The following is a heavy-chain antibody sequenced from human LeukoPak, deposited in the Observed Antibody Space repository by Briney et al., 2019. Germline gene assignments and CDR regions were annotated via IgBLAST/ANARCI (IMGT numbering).Heavy chain of an antibody. V-gene: IGHV3-11*01. J-gene: IGHJ3*02. CDR2: ISSSGSTI. CDR1: GFTFSDYY. D-gene: IGHD3-22*01. Sequence: GGSLRLSCAASGFTFSDYYVSWIRQAPGKGLEWVSYISSSGSTIYYADSVKGRFTISRDNAKNSLYLQMNSLRAEDTAVYYCASGPVPYYDSSGYSGAFDIWGQGTMVTVSS. CDR3: ASGPVPYYDSSGYSGAFDI.